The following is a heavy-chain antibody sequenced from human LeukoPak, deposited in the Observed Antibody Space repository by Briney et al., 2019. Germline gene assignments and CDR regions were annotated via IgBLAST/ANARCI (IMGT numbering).Heavy chain of an antibody. CDR2: ISGSGGST. V-gene: IGHV3-23*01. Sequence: PGGSLRLSCAASGFTFSSYAMSWVRQAPGKGLEWASAISGSGGSTYYADSVKGRFTISRDNSKNTLYLQMNRLRAEDTAVYYCAKQGKITIFGVVSSIDYWGQGTLVTVSS. CDR1: GFTFSSYA. J-gene: IGHJ4*02. D-gene: IGHD3-3*01. CDR3: AKQGKITIFGVVSSIDY.